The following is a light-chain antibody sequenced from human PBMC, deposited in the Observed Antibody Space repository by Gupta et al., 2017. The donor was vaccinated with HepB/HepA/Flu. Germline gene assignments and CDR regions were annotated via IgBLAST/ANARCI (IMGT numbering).Light chain of an antibody. CDR3: QQLYSFPLT. CDR1: QGVPAY. CDR2: DVS. Sequence: DIQLTQSPSFLSASVGDRVTITCRASQGVPAYLAWFQQKPGKAPELLVFDVSTLQSGVPSRFSGSGSGTEFTLTISSLQPKDFATYYCQQLYSFPLTFGGGTKVEIK. V-gene: IGKV1-9*01. J-gene: IGKJ4*01.